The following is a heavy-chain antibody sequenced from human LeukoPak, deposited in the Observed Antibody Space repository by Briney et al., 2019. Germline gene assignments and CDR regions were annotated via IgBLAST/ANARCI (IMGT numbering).Heavy chain of an antibody. CDR1: GFTFTSYY. CDR3: ARDGVSSYYYDGSGYTGVWFDP. J-gene: IGHJ5*02. Sequence: ASVKVSCKASGFTFTSYYMHWVRQAPGQGLEWMGIINPSGGSTSYAQKFQGRVTMTRDTSTSTVYMELSSLRSEDTAVYYCARDGVSSYYYDGSGYTGVWFDPWGQGTLVTVSS. CDR2: INPSGGST. V-gene: IGHV1-46*01. D-gene: IGHD3-22*01.